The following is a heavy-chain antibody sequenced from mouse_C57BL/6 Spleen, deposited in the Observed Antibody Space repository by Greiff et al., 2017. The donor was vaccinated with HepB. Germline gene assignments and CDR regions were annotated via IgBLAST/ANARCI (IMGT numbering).Heavy chain of an antibody. D-gene: IGHD3-2*02. V-gene: IGHV1-54*01. Sequence: QVQLKESGAELVRPGTSVKVSCKASGYAFTNYLIEWVKQRPGQGLEWIGVINPGSGGTNYNEKFKGKATLTADKSSSTAYMQLSSLTSEDSAVYFCARRLRLHAMDYWGQGTSVTVSS. CDR2: INPGSGGT. CDR1: GYAFTNYL. J-gene: IGHJ4*01. CDR3: ARRLRLHAMDY.